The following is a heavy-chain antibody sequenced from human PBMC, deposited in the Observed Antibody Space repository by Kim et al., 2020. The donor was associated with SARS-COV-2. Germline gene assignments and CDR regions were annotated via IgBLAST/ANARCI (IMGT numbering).Heavy chain of an antibody. CDR2: INSDGSST. Sequence: GGSLRLSCAASGFTFSSYWMHWVRQAPGKGLVWVSRINSDGSSTSYADSVKGRFTISRDNAKNTLYLQMNSLRAEDTAVYYCARGVYDYVWGSYQYYYGMDVWGQGTTVTVSS. J-gene: IGHJ6*02. CDR1: GFTFSSYW. D-gene: IGHD3-16*02. V-gene: IGHV3-74*01. CDR3: ARGVYDYVWGSYQYYYGMDV.